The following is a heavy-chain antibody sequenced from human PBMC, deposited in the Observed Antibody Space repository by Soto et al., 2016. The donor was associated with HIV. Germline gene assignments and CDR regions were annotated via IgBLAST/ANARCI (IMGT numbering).Heavy chain of an antibody. Sequence: QVQLQESGPGLVKPSQTLSLTCTVSGGSISNNNDYWSWIRQPAGKGLEWIGHVYASGSTNYNPSLKSRVTISIDMSKNQVALKLNSVTAADTAVYYCARGLGVSVAIPGPTKXYYYYHYMDIWARDYGHRLL. CDR3: ARGLGVSVAIPGPTKXYYYYHYMDI. CDR1: GGSISNNNDY. V-gene: IGHV4-61*02. D-gene: IGHD2-21*01. J-gene: IGHJ6*03. CDR2: VYASGST.